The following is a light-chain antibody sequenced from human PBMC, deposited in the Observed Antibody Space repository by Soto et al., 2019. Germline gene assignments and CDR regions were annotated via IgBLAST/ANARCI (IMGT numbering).Light chain of an antibody. V-gene: IGLV2-8*01. CDR3: CSYAGSMTVV. Sequence: QSALTQPPSASGSPGQSVAISCTGTSSDVGGYNYVSWYQQHPGKAPKLMIYEGSKRPSGVSDRFSASKSGTTASLTISGLQAEDEADYYCCSYAGSMTVVFGGGTKVTVL. CDR2: EGS. CDR1: SSDVGGYNY. J-gene: IGLJ2*01.